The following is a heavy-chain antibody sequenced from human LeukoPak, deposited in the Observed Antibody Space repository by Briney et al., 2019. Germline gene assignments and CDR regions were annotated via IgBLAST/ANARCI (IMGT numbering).Heavy chain of an antibody. CDR2: INHSGST. Sequence: AETLSLTCAVYGGSFSGYYWSWIRQPPGKGLEWIGEINHSGSTNYNPSLKSRVTISVDTSKNQFSLKLSSVTAADTAVYYCARGRGGCSSTSCYAPYYYYYGMDVWGKGTTVTVSS. J-gene: IGHJ6*04. CDR1: GGSFSGYY. D-gene: IGHD2-2*01. V-gene: IGHV4-34*01. CDR3: ARGRGGCSSTSCYAPYYYYYGMDV.